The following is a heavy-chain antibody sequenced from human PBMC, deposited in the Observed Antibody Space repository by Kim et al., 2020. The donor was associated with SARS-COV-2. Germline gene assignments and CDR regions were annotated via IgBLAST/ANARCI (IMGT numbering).Heavy chain of an antibody. CDR2: INTNTGNP. Sequence: ASVKVSCKASGYTFTSYAMNWVRQAPGQGLEWMGWINTNTGNPTYAQGFTGRFVFSLDTSVSTAYLQISSLKAEDTAVYYCARGVPLRFLEWLPHIDYWGQGTLVTVSS. CDR3: ARGVPLRFLEWLPHIDY. J-gene: IGHJ4*02. D-gene: IGHD3-3*01. V-gene: IGHV7-4-1*02. CDR1: GYTFTSYA.